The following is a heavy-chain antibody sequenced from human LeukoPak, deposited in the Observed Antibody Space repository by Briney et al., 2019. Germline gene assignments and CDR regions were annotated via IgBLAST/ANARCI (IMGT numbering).Heavy chain of an antibody. CDR2: IIPIFGTV. J-gene: IGHJ2*01. CDR1: GGTYSSYA. D-gene: IGHD3-10*01. V-gene: IGHV1-69*01. Sequence: SVKVSCKASGGTYSSYAISWVRQAPGQGLEWMGGIIPIFGTVNYAQKFQVRVTITADVSTSTVYLELSSLRAEDTAVYYCARNPMFRGGIITPDLWGRGTLVTVSS. CDR3: ARNPMFRGGIITPDL.